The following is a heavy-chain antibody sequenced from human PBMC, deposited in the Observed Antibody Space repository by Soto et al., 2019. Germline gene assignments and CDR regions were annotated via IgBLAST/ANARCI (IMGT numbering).Heavy chain of an antibody. CDR2: ISSSSSYI. CDR1: GFTFSSYS. Sequence: PGGSLRLSCAASGFTFSSYSMNWVRQAPGKGLEWVSSISSSSSYIYYADSVKGRFTISRDNAKNSLYLQMNSLRAEDTAVYYCARDPHSFVVVPAAPRWFDPWGQGTLVTVSS. CDR3: ARDPHSFVVVPAAPRWFDP. V-gene: IGHV3-21*01. J-gene: IGHJ5*02. D-gene: IGHD2-2*01.